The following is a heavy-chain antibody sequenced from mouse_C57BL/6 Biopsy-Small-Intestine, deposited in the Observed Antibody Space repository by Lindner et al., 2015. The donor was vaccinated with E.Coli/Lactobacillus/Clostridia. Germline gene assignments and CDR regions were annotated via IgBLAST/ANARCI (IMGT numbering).Heavy chain of an antibody. CDR1: GFNIKDDY. CDR3: TSLCYAMDY. CDR2: IDPENGDT. J-gene: IGHJ4*01. Sequence: VQLQESGAELVRPGASVKLSCTASGFNIKDDYMHWVKQRPEQGLEWIGWIDPENGDTEYASKFQGKATITADTSSNTAYLRLSSLTSEDTAVYYCTSLCYAMDYWGQGTSVTVSS. V-gene: IGHV14-4*01.